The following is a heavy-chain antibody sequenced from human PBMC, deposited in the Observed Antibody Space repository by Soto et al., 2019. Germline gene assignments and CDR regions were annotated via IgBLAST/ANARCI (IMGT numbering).Heavy chain of an antibody. CDR2: IGESGTPT. V-gene: IGHV3-23*01. D-gene: IGHD2-2*01. J-gene: IGHJ6*02. CDR1: GFTFSSYV. CDR3: ARYIPGVRYYGMDV. Sequence: EVQLLESGGGLVQPGGSLRLSCAASGFTFSSYVMKWVRQAPGKGLEWVSLIGESGTPTYYADSVKGRFTISRDNSGNTLFLETYSLRAEDTAVYYCARYIPGVRYYGMDVWGQGTTVTVSS.